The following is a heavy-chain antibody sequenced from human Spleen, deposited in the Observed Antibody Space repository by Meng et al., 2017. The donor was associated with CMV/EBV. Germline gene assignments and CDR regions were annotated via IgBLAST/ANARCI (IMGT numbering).Heavy chain of an antibody. Sequence: QLQLQESGPGLVKPSENLYLNGTVTGSSISSSSYSWGWIRQPPGKGLEWIGYIYYSGSTYYYNPSLKTRVTISVDTSKNQFSLKLSSVTAADTAVYYCARQSALLVTNFDYCGQGTLVTVSS. CDR1: GSSISSSSYS. V-gene: IGHV4-39*01. CDR3: ARQSALLVTNFDY. J-gene: IGHJ4*02. D-gene: IGHD5-18*01. CDR2: IYYSGSTY.